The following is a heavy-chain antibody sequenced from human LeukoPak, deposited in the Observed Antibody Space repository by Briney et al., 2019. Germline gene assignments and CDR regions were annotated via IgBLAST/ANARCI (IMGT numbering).Heavy chain of an antibody. D-gene: IGHD3-22*01. CDR1: GYTFTVNY. CDR2: MNPNSGVT. V-gene: IGHV1-2*02. CDR3: ARVGRYYYDSSGYYVAPDAFDI. Sequence: ASVKVSCKPSGYTFTVNYLDWVRQAPGQGLEWVGWMNPNSGVTGYAQNFQGRVTMTRDTSISTAYMELRSLRSDDTAVYYCARVGRYYYDSSGYYVAPDAFDIWGQGTMVTVSS. J-gene: IGHJ3*02.